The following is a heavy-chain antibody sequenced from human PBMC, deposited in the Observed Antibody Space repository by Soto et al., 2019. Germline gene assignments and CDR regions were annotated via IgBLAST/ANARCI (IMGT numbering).Heavy chain of an antibody. V-gene: IGHV1-8*01. J-gene: IGHJ4*02. Sequence: SVKVSCKASGYTFTSYDINWVRQATGQGLEWMGWMNPNSGNTGYAQKFQGRVTMTRNTSISTAYMELSSLRSEDTAVYYCASSSSWYWATDYWGQGTLVTVSS. D-gene: IGHD6-13*01. CDR1: GYTFTSYD. CDR2: MNPNSGNT. CDR3: ASSSSWYWATDY.